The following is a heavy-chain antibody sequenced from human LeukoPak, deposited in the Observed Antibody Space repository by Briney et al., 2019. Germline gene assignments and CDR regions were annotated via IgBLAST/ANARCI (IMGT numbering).Heavy chain of an antibody. CDR3: ARDGIRSVCSSTSCYSKRSEGWFDP. V-gene: IGHV1-46*01. D-gene: IGHD2-2*02. J-gene: IGHJ5*02. Sequence: ASVKVSCKASGYTFTSYYMHWVRQAPGQGLEWMGIINPSGGSTSYAQKFQGRVTMTRDTSTSTVYMELSSLRSEDTAVYYCARDGIRSVCSSTSCYSKRSEGWFDPWGQGTLVTVSS. CDR2: INPSGGST. CDR1: GYTFTSYY.